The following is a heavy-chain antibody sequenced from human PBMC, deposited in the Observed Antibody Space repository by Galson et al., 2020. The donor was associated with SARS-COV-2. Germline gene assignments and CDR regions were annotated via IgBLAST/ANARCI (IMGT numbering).Heavy chain of an antibody. D-gene: IGHD4-4*01. CDR3: ARGPREDSRYSWLDP. CDR1: GFTFSNSW. CDR2: INKDGSDT. Sequence: GGSLRLSCSTSGFTFSNSWMSWVRQAPGKGLEWVGDINKDGSDTYYVDSVKGRFTMSRDNAKNSLFLQMNSLRAEDTGLYYCARGPREDSRYSWLDPWGQGTLVTVSS. V-gene: IGHV3-7*03. J-gene: IGHJ5*02.